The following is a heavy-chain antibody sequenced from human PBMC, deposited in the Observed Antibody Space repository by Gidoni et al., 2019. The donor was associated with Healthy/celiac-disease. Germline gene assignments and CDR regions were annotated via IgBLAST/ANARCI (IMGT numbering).Heavy chain of an antibody. Sequence: QVQLVESGGGVVQPGRSLRLSCAASGFTFSSYDMPWVRQAPGKGLEWVAVISYDGSNKYYADSVKGRFTISRDNSKNTLYLQMNSLRAEDTAVYYCAKDPTGVQPEYCSSTSCLSGPFDYWGQGTLVTVSS. D-gene: IGHD2-2*01. CDR1: GFTFSSYD. V-gene: IGHV3-30*18. CDR3: AKDPTGVQPEYCSSTSCLSGPFDY. J-gene: IGHJ4*02. CDR2: ISYDGSNK.